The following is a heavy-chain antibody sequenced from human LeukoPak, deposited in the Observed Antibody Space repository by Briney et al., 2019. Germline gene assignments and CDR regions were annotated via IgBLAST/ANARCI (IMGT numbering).Heavy chain of an antibody. J-gene: IGHJ5*02. V-gene: IGHV3-48*01. CDR2: ISTSSSPI. Sequence: PGGSLRLSCAASGFTFSTYSMSWVRQAPGKGLEWVSYISTSSSPIYYADSVKGRFTISRDNAENSLYLQMNSLRAEDTAVYYCAKVAVAGTNWFDPWGQGTLVTVSS. CDR1: GFTFSTYS. CDR3: AKVAVAGTNWFDP. D-gene: IGHD6-19*01.